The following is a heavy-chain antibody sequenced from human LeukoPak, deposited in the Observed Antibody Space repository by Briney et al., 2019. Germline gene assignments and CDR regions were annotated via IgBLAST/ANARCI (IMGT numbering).Heavy chain of an antibody. J-gene: IGHJ4*02. CDR3: ARLREIPVFGVVTKSTSYFDY. CDR2: IKQDRSEK. Sequence: GGSLRLSCAASGFTFTNYWMSWVRQAPGKGLELVANIKQDRSEKYYVDSVKGRFTISRDNAKNSLYLQMNSLRAEDTAVYYFARLREIPVFGVVTKSTSYFDYWGQGTLVSVSS. D-gene: IGHD3-3*01. CDR1: GFTFTNYW. V-gene: IGHV3-7*01.